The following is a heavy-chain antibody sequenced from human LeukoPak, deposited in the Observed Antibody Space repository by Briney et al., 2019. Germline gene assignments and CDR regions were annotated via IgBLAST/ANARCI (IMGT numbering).Heavy chain of an antibody. CDR3: ARVSYYPHDAFDI. Sequence: GGSLRLSCAASGFTFSSYWMNWVRQAPGRGLEWVAKIKQDGSEKYYVDSVKGRFTISRDNAKNSLYLQMNSLRAEDTALYYCARVSYYPHDAFDIWGQGTMVTVSS. CDR1: GFTFSSYW. V-gene: IGHV3-7*01. CDR2: IKQDGSEK. D-gene: IGHD2-8*01. J-gene: IGHJ3*02.